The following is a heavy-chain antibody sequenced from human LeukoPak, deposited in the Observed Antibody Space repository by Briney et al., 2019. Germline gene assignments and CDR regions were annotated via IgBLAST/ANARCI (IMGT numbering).Heavy chain of an antibody. CDR2: IIPIFGTA. CDR1: GGTFNTYA. D-gene: IGHD3-10*01. Sequence: SVKVSCKASGGTFNTYAFNWVRQAPGQGLEWMGGIIPIFGTANYAQKFQGRVTITTDESTSTAYMELSSLRSEDTAVYYCARGYGFGEFSGVTWWFDPWGQGTLVTVSS. CDR3: ARGYGFGEFSGVTWWFDP. J-gene: IGHJ5*02. V-gene: IGHV1-69*05.